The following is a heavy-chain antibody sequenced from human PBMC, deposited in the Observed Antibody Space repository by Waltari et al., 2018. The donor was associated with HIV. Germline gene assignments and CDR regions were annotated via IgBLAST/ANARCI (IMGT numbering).Heavy chain of an antibody. Sequence: QITLKESGPTLVKPTQTLRLPCTFSGSSLSTSGVGVGWLRQAPGKAPEWLALIYWDDDKHYSPSLKTRLTITKDNSKRQVVVTMTNMDPVDIGTYYCARQYSRVGAFDRWGQGTVVTVSS. V-gene: IGHV2-5*02. D-gene: IGHD3-22*01. J-gene: IGHJ3*01. CDR2: IYWDDDK. CDR3: ARQYSRVGAFDR. CDR1: GSSLSTSGVG.